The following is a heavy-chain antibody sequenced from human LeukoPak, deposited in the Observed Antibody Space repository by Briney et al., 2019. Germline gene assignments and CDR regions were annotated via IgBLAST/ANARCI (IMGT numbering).Heavy chain of an antibody. CDR1: GETFSGYY. V-gene: IGHV4-34*01. Sequence: SETLSLTCAVYGETFSGYYWSWIRKPQSQSLELNGEINHSGSTNYNPSLKSRVTISVDTSKDQFSLKLSSVTAADTAVYYCARGTPPSSGWYYGENYFDYWGQGTLVTVSS. CDR3: ARGTPPSSGWYYGENYFDY. CDR2: INHSGST. D-gene: IGHD6-19*01. J-gene: IGHJ4*02.